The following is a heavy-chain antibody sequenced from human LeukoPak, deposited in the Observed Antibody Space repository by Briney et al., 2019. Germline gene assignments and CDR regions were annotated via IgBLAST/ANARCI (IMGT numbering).Heavy chain of an antibody. J-gene: IGHJ4*02. V-gene: IGHV3-33*01. CDR2: IWYDGSNE. CDR1: GFTFSTYG. Sequence: GGSLRLSCAASGFTFSTYGMHWVRQAQGKGLEWVALIWYDGSNENYADSVKGRFTISRDNAKNSLYLQMNSLRAEDTAVYYCARDGRFDDYVWGSYRSKFDYWGQGTLVTVSS. CDR3: ARDGRFDDYVWGSYRSKFDY. D-gene: IGHD3-16*02.